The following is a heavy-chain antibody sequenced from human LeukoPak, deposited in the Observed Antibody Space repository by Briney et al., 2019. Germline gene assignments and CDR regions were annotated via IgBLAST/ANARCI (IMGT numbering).Heavy chain of an antibody. Sequence: SETLSLTCTVSGGSISSCSYYWGWIRQPPGKGLEWIGSIYYSGSAYYNPSLTGRVTISIDTSKKQFSLKLSSVTAADTAVYYCARENYYNSSGVTDYWGQGTLVTVSS. J-gene: IGHJ4*02. CDR1: GGSISSCSYY. V-gene: IGHV4-39*07. CDR3: ARENYYNSSGVTDY. CDR2: IYYSGSA. D-gene: IGHD3-22*01.